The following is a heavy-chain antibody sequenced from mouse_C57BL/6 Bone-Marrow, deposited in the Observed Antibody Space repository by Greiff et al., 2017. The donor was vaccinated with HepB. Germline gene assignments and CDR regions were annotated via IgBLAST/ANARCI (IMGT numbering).Heavy chain of an antibody. Sequence: EVHLVESGGDLVKPGGSLKLSCAASGFTFSSYGMSWVRQTPDKRLEWVATISTGGSYTYYPDSVKGRFTISRDNAKNTLYLQMSSLKSEDTAMYYCARGFAYWGQGTLVTVSA. V-gene: IGHV5-6*01. CDR3: ARGFAY. J-gene: IGHJ3*01. CDR2: ISTGGSYT. CDR1: GFTFSSYG.